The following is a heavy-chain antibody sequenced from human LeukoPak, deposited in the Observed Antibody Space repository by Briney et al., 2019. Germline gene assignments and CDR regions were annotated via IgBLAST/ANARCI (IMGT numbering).Heavy chain of an antibody. J-gene: IGHJ3*02. CDR3: ARRPYFSI. V-gene: IGHV4-34*01. CDR2: INHSGST. CDR1: GGSFSGYY. Sequence: PSETLSLTCAVYGGSFSGYYWSWVRQPPGKGLEWVGEINHSGSTNYKPSLKSRDTISVDKSKNQFSLKLSSVTAADTAVYYCARRPYFSIWGQGTMVTVSS. D-gene: IGHD2/OR15-2a*01.